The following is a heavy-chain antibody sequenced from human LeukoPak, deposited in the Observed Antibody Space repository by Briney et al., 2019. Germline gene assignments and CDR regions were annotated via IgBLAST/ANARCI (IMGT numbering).Heavy chain of an antibody. Sequence: GESLKISCQGSGYRFSSYWINWVRQLPGKGLEWMGRIDPSDSYTNYNPSFQGHVTISADKSISTAYLQWSSLKASDTAIYYCARHTISDYWGQGTQVTVSS. J-gene: IGHJ4*02. V-gene: IGHV5-10-1*01. CDR3: ARHTISDY. CDR2: IDPSDSYT. D-gene: IGHD3-10*01. CDR1: GYRFSSYW.